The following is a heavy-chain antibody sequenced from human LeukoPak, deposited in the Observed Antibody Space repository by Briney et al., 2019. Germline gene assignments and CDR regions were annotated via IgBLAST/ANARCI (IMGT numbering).Heavy chain of an antibody. Sequence: GGSLRLSCAASGFTFSSYWMTWVRQAPGKGLEWVANIKGDGSIKAYVDSVKGRFTISRDNAKNSLYLQMNSLRAEDTALYYCARAGRYYDFWSGYYHKNFDYWGQGTLVTVSS. J-gene: IGHJ4*02. CDR3: ARAGRYYDFWSGYYHKNFDY. D-gene: IGHD3-3*01. V-gene: IGHV3-7*03. CDR2: IKGDGSIK. CDR1: GFTFSSYW.